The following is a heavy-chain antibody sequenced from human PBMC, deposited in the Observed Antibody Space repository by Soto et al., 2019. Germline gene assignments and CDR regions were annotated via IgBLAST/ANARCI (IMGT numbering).Heavy chain of an antibody. J-gene: IGHJ4*02. V-gene: IGHV3-7*03. CDR3: VRELGLAY. D-gene: IGHD7-27*01. CDR2: INKDGSQK. CDR1: GFTLSNYW. Sequence: GGSLRLSCAASGFTLSNYWMTWVRQAPGKGLEWVANINKDGSQKNYVDSVKGRFTTARDNGQNSLSLQINSLRVEDTAVYYCVRELGLAYWGRGALVTVS.